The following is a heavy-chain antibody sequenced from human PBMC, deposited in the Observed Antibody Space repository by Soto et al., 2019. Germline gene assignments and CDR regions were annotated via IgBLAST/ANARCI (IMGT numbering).Heavy chain of an antibody. CDR2: INPSGGST. D-gene: IGHD3-16*02. Sequence: QVPLVQSGAEVKKPGASVKVSCKASGYTFTSYYMHWVRQAPGQGLEWMGIINPSGGSTSYAQKFQGRVTMTRDTSTSTVYMELSSLRSEDTAVYYCARDRYYDYVWGSYRSHDAFDIWGQGTMVTVSS. CDR1: GYTFTSYY. CDR3: ARDRYYDYVWGSYRSHDAFDI. V-gene: IGHV1-46*01. J-gene: IGHJ3*02.